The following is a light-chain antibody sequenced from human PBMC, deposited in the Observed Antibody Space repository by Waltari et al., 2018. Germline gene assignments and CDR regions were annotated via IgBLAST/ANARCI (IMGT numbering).Light chain of an antibody. J-gene: IGKJ4*01. CDR3: QQYYNTPLT. Sequence: DIVMTQSPDSLAMSLADRATITCKSSQSVLSSSANKDYLNWYQQKPVQPPKLRIYRAATRESGVPDRFSGSGYGTDFTLTISSLQAEDVAVYYCQQYYNTPLTFGGGTRVEI. CDR2: RAA. V-gene: IGKV4-1*01. CDR1: QSVLSSSANKDY.